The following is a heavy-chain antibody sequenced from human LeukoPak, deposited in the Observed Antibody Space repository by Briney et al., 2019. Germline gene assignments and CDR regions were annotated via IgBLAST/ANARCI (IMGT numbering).Heavy chain of an antibody. CDR1: GFTLSRYT. J-gene: IGHJ4*02. V-gene: IGHV3-21*01. CDR3: ARLRIVGGTADYRYYFDY. Sequence: GGSLRLSCATSGFTLSRYTMNWVRQAPGKGLEWVSAISSSSSYIYYADSVKGRFTISRDNAKNSLYLQMNSLRAEDTSVYYCARLRIVGGTADYRYYFDYWGQGTLVTVSS. D-gene: IGHD1-26*01. CDR2: ISSSSSYI.